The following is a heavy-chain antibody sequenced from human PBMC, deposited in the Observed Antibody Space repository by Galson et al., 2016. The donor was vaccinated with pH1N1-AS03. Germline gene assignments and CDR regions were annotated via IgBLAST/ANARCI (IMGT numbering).Heavy chain of an antibody. V-gene: IGHV1-69*13. CDR3: ARVGDPHGT. CDR2: IVHIFGTP. J-gene: IGHJ3*01. D-gene: IGHD3-10*01. Sequence: SVKVACKASGGTFGSLAINWVRQAPGQGLEWLGGIVHIFGTPTYAPKFQGRLTISADDSTRTGYMELSGLTFDDTAMYFCARVGDPHGTWGQGTMVTVSS. CDR1: GGTFGSLA.